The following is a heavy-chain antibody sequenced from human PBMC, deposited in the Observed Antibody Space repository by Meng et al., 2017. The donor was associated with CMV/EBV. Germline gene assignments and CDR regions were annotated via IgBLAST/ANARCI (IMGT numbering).Heavy chain of an antibody. CDR3: ARDLPLYCTNGVCYSSGMDV. V-gene: IGHV3-21*01. Sequence: GGSLRLSCAASGLTFSSYSMNWVRQAPGKGLEWVSSISSSSSYIYYADSVKGRFTISRDNAKNSLYLQMNSLRAEDTAVYYCARDLPLYCTNGVCYSSGMDVWGQGTTVTVSS. J-gene: IGHJ6*02. D-gene: IGHD2-8*01. CDR2: ISSSSSYI. CDR1: GLTFSSYS.